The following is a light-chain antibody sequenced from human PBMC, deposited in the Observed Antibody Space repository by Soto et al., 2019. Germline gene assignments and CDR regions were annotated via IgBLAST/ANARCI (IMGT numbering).Light chain of an antibody. CDR2: DDS. Sequence: SYELTQPPSVSVAPGQTARITCGGNNIGSKTVHWCQQRPGQAPVVVVYDDSDRPSGIPERFSGSNSGNTATLTIVRVEAGDEADYYCQVWDSSSDHPVFGGGTQLTVL. CDR3: QVWDSSSDHPV. V-gene: IGLV3-21*02. CDR1: NIGSKT. J-gene: IGLJ3*02.